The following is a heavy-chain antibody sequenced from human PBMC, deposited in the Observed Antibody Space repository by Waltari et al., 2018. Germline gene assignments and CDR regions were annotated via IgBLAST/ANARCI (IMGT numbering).Heavy chain of an antibody. CDR3: VKETGYYYFDY. CDR2: INYNGDSV. Sequence: EVQLVESGGGLAQPGRSLRLSCAASGFTFDDYAMHWVRQAPGKGLEWVSTINYNGDSVHHADSVKGRFTISRDNAKNSLYLQMNSLRPEDTALYYCVKETGYYYFDYWGRGTLVTVSS. V-gene: IGHV3-9*01. CDR1: GFTFDDYA. D-gene: IGHD3-9*01. J-gene: IGHJ4*02.